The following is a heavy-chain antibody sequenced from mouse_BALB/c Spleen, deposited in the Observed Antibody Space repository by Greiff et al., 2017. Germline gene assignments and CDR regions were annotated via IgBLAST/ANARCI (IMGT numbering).Heavy chain of an antibody. V-gene: IGHV14-4*02. Sequence: EVQLQQSGAELVRSGASVKLSCTASGFNIKDYYMHWVKQRPEQGLEWIGWIDPENGDTEYAPKFQGKATMTADTSSNTAYLQLSSLTSEDTAFYYCNHDGFAYWGQGTLVTVSA. CDR2: IDPENGDT. D-gene: IGHD2-12*01. CDR3: NHDGFAY. J-gene: IGHJ3*01. CDR1: GFNIKDYY.